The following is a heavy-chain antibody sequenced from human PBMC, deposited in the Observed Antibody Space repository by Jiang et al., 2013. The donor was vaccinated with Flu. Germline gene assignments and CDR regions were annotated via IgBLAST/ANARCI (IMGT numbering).Heavy chain of an antibody. CDR3: ARAVVVAATFAP. Sequence: SYDINWVRQATGQGLEWMGWMNPNSGNTGYAQKFQGRVTMTRNTSISTAYMELSSLRSEDTAVYYCARAVVVAATFAPWGQGTLVTVSS. CDR2: MNPNSGNT. CDR1: SYD. V-gene: IGHV1-8*01. J-gene: IGHJ5*02. D-gene: IGHD2-15*01.